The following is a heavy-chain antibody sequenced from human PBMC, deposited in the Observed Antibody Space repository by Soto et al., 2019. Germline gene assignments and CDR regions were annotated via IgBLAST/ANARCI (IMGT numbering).Heavy chain of an antibody. CDR3: GRAGSYAVDV. CDR1: GFTFSSYW. V-gene: IGHV3-7*05. J-gene: IGHJ6*02. CDR2: MKQDGSEK. Sequence: GGSLRLSCAASGFTFSSYWMTWVRQSPGKGLEWVASMKQDGSEKYYLDSVKGRFTISRDNAKNSLSLQMNSLRAEDTAIYYCGRAGSYAVDVWGPGTTVTVSS.